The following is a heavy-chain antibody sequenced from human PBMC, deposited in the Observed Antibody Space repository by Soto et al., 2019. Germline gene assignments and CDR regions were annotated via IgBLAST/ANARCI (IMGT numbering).Heavy chain of an antibody. CDR1: GGSISSYY. J-gene: IGHJ3*02. Sequence: SETLSLTCTVSGGSISSYYWSWIRQPPGKGLEWIGYIYYSGSTNYNPSLKSRVTISVDTSKNQFSLKLSSVTAADTAVYYCARDLDYGDYVSAFDIWGQGTMVTVSS. CDR2: IYYSGST. V-gene: IGHV4-59*01. CDR3: ARDLDYGDYVSAFDI. D-gene: IGHD4-17*01.